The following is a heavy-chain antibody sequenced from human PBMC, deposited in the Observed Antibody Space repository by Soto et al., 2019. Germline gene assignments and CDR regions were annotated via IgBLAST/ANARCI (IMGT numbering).Heavy chain of an antibody. V-gene: IGHV3-23*01. Sequence: GGSLRLSCAASGFTFSSYAMSWVRQAPGKGLEWVSAISGSGGSTYYADSVKGRFTISRDNSKNTLYLQMNSLRAEDTAVYYCAKVGGTIFGVVGRGAHFDYWGQGTLVTVSS. CDR1: GFTFSSYA. D-gene: IGHD3-3*01. CDR2: ISGSGGST. J-gene: IGHJ4*02. CDR3: AKVGGTIFGVVGRGAHFDY.